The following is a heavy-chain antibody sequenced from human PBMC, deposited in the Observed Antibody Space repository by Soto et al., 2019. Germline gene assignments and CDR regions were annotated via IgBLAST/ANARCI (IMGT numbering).Heavy chain of an antibody. CDR2: VSYDGNDK. D-gene: IGHD5-12*01. J-gene: IGHJ3*02. Sequence: QVQLVESGGGVVQPGRFLRLSCEASGFTFSSYGMHWVRQAPGKGLEWVAVVSYDGNDKYYADSVKGRFTISRDNSKNTVYLQMNSLRTEDTAVYYCAKTIEMATIAIAFDIWGQGTMVSVSS. CDR3: AKTIEMATIAIAFDI. V-gene: IGHV3-30*19. CDR1: GFTFSSYG.